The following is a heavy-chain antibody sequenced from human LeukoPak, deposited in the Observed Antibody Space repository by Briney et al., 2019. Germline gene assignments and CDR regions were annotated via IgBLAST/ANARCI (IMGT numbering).Heavy chain of an antibody. CDR3: AREGIPAAIDTSKYFQH. D-gene: IGHD2-2*02. J-gene: IGHJ1*01. CDR1: GGTFSSYA. V-gene: IGHV1-69*13. CDR2: IIPIFGTA. Sequence: ASVKVSCKASGGTFSSYAISRVRQAPGQGLEWMGGIIPIFGTANYAQKFQGRVTITADESTSTAYMELSSLRSEDTAVYYCAREGIPAAIDTSKYFQHWGQGTLVTVSS.